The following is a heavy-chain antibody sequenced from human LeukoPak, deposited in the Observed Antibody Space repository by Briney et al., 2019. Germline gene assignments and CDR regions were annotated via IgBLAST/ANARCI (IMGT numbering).Heavy chain of an antibody. CDR2: IKHDESEK. V-gene: IGHV3-7*03. J-gene: IGHJ4*02. Sequence: GGSLRLSCAASGFSFNSDWMDWVRQAPGKGLEWVANIKHDESEKNYLDSVKGRFTISRDNAQNSLYLQMNGLRAEDTAVYYCARERGRGRDSPWFDYWGQGTLVTVSS. CDR1: GFSFNSDW. D-gene: IGHD1-26*01. CDR3: ARERGRGRDSPWFDY.